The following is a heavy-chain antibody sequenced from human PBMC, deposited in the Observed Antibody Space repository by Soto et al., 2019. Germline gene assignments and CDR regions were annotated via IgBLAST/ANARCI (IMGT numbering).Heavy chain of an antibody. Sequence: QVQLVQSGAEVKKPGSSVKVSCKASGGTFSSYTISWVRQAPGQGLEWMGRIIPILGIANYAQKFQGRVTITADKSTSTAYMELSSLRSEDTAVYYCASTGGGSIVHNDYYYYGMDVWGQGTTVTVSS. CDR2: IIPILGIA. CDR1: GGTFSSYT. V-gene: IGHV1-69*02. D-gene: IGHD2-15*01. J-gene: IGHJ6*02. CDR3: ASTGGGSIVHNDYYYYGMDV.